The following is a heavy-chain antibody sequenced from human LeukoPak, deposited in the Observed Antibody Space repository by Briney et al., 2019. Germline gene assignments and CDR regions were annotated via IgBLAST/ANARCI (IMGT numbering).Heavy chain of an antibody. CDR3: ARDEYYDILTGYLAGYFQH. V-gene: IGHV3-23*01. J-gene: IGHJ1*01. Sequence: PGGSLRLSCAASGFSFSTYAMIWVRQAPGKGLEWVSASSGSGGGTYYADSVKGRFTISRDNSKNTLYLQMNSLRDEDTAVYYCARDEYYDILTGYLAGYFQHWGQGTLVTVSS. D-gene: IGHD3-9*01. CDR1: GFSFSTYA. CDR2: SSGSGGGT.